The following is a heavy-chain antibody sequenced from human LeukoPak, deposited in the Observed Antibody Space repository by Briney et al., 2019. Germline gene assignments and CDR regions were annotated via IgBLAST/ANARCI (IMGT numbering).Heavy chain of an antibody. CDR2: ISDYNGNT. D-gene: IGHD3-10*01. V-gene: IGHV1-18*01. CDR1: GYTFTNYG. Sequence: ASVKVSFKASGYTFTNYGISWVRQAPGQGLEWMGWISDYNGNTNYAQKLQGRVTMTTDTSTSTAYMELRSLRSDDTAVYYCARDYGSGSYPRGYYYYYMDVWGKGTTVTVSS. CDR3: ARDYGSGSYPRGYYYYYMDV. J-gene: IGHJ6*03.